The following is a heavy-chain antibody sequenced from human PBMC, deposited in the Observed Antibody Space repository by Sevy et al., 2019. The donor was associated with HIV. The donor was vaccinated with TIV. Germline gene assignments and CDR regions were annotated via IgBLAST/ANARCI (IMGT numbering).Heavy chain of an antibody. CDR1: GFTFSDYY. J-gene: IGHJ6*02. CDR3: ARVSGYDCGRGKYYYYYGMDV. Sequence: GGSLRLSCAASGFTFSDYYMSWIRQAPGKGLEWVSYISSSSSYTNYADSVKGRFTISRDNAKNSLYLQMNSLRAEDTAVYYCARVSGYDCGRGKYYYYYGMDVWGQGTTVTVSS. V-gene: IGHV3-11*06. CDR2: ISSSSSYT. D-gene: IGHD1-1*01.